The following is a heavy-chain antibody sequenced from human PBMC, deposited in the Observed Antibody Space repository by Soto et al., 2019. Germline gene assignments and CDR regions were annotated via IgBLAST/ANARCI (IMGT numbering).Heavy chain of an antibody. CDR3: ARDEDVEGGPPAIDYAMDV. J-gene: IGHJ6*02. V-gene: IGHV3-33*08. Sequence: QVRLVESGGGVVQPGRSLRLSCAASGFTFRNFGFHWVRQAPGKGLEWVALVWYDGTNKYYAESLKGRVSISRDNSKNTLYLEMKSLRAEDTAVYYCARDEDVEGGPPAIDYAMDVWGQGTTVTVSS. CDR2: VWYDGTNK. CDR1: GFTFRNFG. D-gene: IGHD2-15*01.